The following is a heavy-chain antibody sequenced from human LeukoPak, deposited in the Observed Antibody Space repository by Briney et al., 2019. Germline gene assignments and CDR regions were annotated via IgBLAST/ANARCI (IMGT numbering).Heavy chain of an antibody. D-gene: IGHD6-13*01. V-gene: IGHV1-69*05. CDR3: ARMSGQQLVRGFDY. J-gene: IGHJ4*02. Sequence: ASVKVSCKASGGTFSSYAISWVRQTPGQGLEWMGGIIPIFGTANYAQKFQGRVTITTDESTSTAYMELSSLRSEDTAVYYCARMSGQQLVRGFDYWGQGTLVTVSS. CDR2: IIPIFGTA. CDR1: GGTFSSYA.